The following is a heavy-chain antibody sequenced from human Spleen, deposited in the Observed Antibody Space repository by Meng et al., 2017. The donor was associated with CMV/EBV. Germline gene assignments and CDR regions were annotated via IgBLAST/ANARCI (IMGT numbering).Heavy chain of an antibody. CDR3: VTEENLGCNNIRCQRWFDP. D-gene: IGHD2/OR15-2a*01. CDR1: GFTFSNAW. CDR2: IKSKTDGGTT. V-gene: IGHV3-15*01. Sequence: GESLKISCAASGFTFSNAWMSWVRQAPGKGLEWVGRIKSKTDGGTTDYAAPVKGRFTISRDDSQNTMYLEMNSLKIEDTAVYYCVTEENLGCNNIRCQRWFDPWGQGTLVTVSS. J-gene: IGHJ5*02.